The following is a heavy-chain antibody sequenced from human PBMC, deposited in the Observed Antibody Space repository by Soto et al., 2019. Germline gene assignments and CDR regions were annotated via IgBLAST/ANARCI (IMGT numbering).Heavy chain of an antibody. CDR1: GDSLSSGGYY. V-gene: IGHV4-31*04. CDR3: AKTKTPHVRNGMDV. D-gene: IGHD2-8*01. Sequence: QVRLQESGPGLVRPSQTLSLTCTVSGDSLSSGGYYCSWIRQLPGKGLEWIGFIYYSGSTFYNPSLRNRVTMSADASKNQISLKLSSVTAADTAVYYCAKTKTPHVRNGMDVWGQGTTVTVSS. J-gene: IGHJ6*02. CDR2: IYYSGST.